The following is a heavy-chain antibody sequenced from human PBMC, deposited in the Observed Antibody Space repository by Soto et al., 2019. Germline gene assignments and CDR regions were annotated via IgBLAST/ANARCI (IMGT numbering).Heavy chain of an antibody. Sequence: GGSLRLSCAASGFTFSSYGMHWVRQAPGKGLEWVAVIWYDGSNKYYADSVKGRFTISRDNSKNTLYLQMNSLRAEDTAVYYCARGVYYYDSSGYQGVDYYYGMDVWGQGTTVTVSS. J-gene: IGHJ6*02. CDR1: GFTFSSYG. V-gene: IGHV3-33*01. D-gene: IGHD3-22*01. CDR3: ARGVYYYDSSGYQGVDYYYGMDV. CDR2: IWYDGSNK.